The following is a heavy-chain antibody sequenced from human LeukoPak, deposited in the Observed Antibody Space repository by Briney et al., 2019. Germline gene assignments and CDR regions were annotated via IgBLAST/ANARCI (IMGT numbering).Heavy chain of an antibody. Sequence: GGSLRLSCLASGFTFTNYGMSWVRQAPGKGLEWVAGISGSGDGQVYADSVVGRFTISRDTSNNFWDLQMNSLMAEDTALYYCAKGCQCPSGLSSWFDPRGQGTLVAVST. V-gene: IGHV3-23*01. CDR3: AKGCQCPSGLSSWFDP. CDR2: ISGSGDGQ. D-gene: IGHD1-14*01. J-gene: IGHJ5*02. CDR1: GFTFTNYG.